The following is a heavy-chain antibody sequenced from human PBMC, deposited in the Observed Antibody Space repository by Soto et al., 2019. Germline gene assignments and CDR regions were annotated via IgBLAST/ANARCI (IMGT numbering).Heavy chain of an antibody. J-gene: IGHJ4*02. D-gene: IGHD4-17*01. CDR1: GFTFSSYG. CDR3: ARGRYYGDYAFWYYFDY. CDR2: IWYDGSNK. V-gene: IGHV3-33*01. Sequence: HPGGSLRLSCAPSGFTFSSYGMHCCRQVPGKSREWVAVIWYDGSNKYYADSVKGRFTISRDNSKNTLYLQMNSLRAEDTAVYYCARGRYYGDYAFWYYFDYWGQGTLVTVSS.